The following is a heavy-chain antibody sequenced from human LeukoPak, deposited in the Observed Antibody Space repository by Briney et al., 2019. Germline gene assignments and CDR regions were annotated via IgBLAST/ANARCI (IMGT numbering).Heavy chain of an antibody. V-gene: IGHV4-34*01. CDR3: ARRGWDGGYDSSGYYLTYYFVY. CDR2: INHSGST. J-gene: IGHJ4*02. Sequence: SETLSLTCAVYGGSFSGYYWSWIRQPPGKGLERIGEINHSGSTNYNPSLKSRVTISVDTSKNQFSLKLSSVTAADAAVYYCARRGWDGGYDSSGYYLTYYFVYWGQGTLVTVSS. CDR1: GGSFSGYY. D-gene: IGHD3-22*01.